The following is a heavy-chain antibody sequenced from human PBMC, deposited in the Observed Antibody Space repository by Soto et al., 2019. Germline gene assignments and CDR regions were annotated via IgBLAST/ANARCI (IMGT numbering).Heavy chain of an antibody. V-gene: IGHV3-7*01. CDR2: IKQDGSEK. CDR1: GFTFGSYW. Sequence: EVQLVESGGGLVQPGGSLRLSCAASGFTFGSYWMSWVRQAPGKGLEWVANIKQDGSEKYYVDSVKGRFTISRDNAKNSLYLQMNSLRAEDTAVYYCARATIYAFDIWGQGTMVTVSS. D-gene: IGHD1-26*01. J-gene: IGHJ3*02. CDR3: ARATIYAFDI.